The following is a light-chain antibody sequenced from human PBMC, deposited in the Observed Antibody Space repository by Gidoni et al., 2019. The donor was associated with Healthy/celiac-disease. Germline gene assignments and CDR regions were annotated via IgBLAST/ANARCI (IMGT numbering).Light chain of an antibody. Sequence: DIVMNQSPDSLAVSLGERATINCKSSQSVLYSSNNKNYLAWYQQKPGQPPKLLIYWASTRESGVPDRFSGSGSGTDFTLTISSLQAEDVAVYYCQQYYSTPLTFXPXTKVDIK. J-gene: IGKJ3*01. CDR1: QSVLYSSNNKNY. CDR2: WAS. CDR3: QQYYSTPLT. V-gene: IGKV4-1*01.